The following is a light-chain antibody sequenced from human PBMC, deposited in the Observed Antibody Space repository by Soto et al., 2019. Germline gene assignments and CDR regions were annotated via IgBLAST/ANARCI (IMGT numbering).Light chain of an antibody. Sequence: DIQMTQSPSTLSASVGDRVIITCRASESISSWLAWYHQKPGKAPKLLIYDASSLESGGPSRFRGSGYVTEVTLTIDSLHPHDFASFYCQQYNRDSTFGGRTKVDLK. V-gene: IGKV1-5*01. CDR2: DAS. CDR3: QQYNRDST. J-gene: IGKJ4*01. CDR1: ESISSW.